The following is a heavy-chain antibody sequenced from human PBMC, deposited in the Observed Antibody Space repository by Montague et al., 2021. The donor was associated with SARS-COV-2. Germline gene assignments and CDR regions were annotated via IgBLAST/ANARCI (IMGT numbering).Heavy chain of an antibody. D-gene: IGHD3-22*01. CDR3: ARGRQHINMVVVVVTGGEYYFDF. Sequence: SETLSLTCAVYDGSFSDYSWTWIHQPPGKGLEWIGEINHPGSTNYNPSLKSRVTISVDTSKNQFSLKMTSVTAADTAVYYCARGRQHINMVVVVVTGGEYYFDFWGQGTLVAVSS. CDR1: DGSFSDYS. CDR2: INHPGST. J-gene: IGHJ4*02. V-gene: IGHV4-34*01.